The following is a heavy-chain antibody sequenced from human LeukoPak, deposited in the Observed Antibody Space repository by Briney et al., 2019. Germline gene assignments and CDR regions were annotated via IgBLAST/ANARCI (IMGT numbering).Heavy chain of an antibody. CDR2: TSAYNGNT. Sequence: ASVKVSCKASGYTFTSYGISWVRQAPGQGLEWMGWTSAYNGNTNYAQKLQGRVTMTTDTSTSTAYMELRSLRSDDTAVYYCARDRLNPGGACLDYWGQGTLVTVSS. CDR3: ARDRLNPGGACLDY. D-gene: IGHD1-1*01. CDR1: GYTFTSYG. V-gene: IGHV1-18*01. J-gene: IGHJ4*02.